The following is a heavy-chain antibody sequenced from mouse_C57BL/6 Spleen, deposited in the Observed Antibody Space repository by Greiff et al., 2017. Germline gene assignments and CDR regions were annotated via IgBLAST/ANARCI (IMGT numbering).Heavy chain of an antibody. CDR1: GYTFTSYW. CDR2: INPSNGGT. D-gene: IGHD4-1*01. Sequence: QVHVKQPGTELVKPGASVKLSCKASGYTFTSYWMHWVKQRPGQGLEWIGNINPSNGGTNYNEKFKSKATLTVDKSSSTAYMQLSSLTSEDSAVYYCARLNWAYWYFDVWGTGTTVTVSS. J-gene: IGHJ1*03. CDR3: ARLNWAYWYFDV. V-gene: IGHV1-53*01.